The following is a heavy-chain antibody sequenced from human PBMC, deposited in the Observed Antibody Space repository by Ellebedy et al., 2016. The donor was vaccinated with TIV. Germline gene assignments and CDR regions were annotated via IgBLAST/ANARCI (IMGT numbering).Heavy chain of an antibody. CDR3: ARDTYGHTAPPFY. CDR2: ITGKGFNGAT. Sequence: GESLKISCTTSGFTFGDYAMSWFRQPPGKGLEWVGFITGKGFNGATEYAASVRGRFTISRDDSNSVAYLQMNSLKIEDTGVYYCARDTYGHTAPPFYWGQGTLVTVSS. V-gene: IGHV3-49*03. CDR1: GFTFGDYA. D-gene: IGHD3-10*01. J-gene: IGHJ4*02.